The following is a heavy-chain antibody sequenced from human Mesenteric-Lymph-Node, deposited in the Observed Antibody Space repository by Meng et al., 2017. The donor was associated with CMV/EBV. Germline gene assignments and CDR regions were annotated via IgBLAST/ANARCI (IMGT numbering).Heavy chain of an antibody. V-gene: IGHV2-5*02. J-gene: IGHJ1*01. CDR1: GFSLRTYGVG. CDR2: IYWDDDK. Sequence: QITLKESSHTLWNPTQTLMLTCTFPGFSLRTYGVGIDWIRQPPGKALEWLALIYWDDDKLYNPSLKSRLTITKDTSKNQVILTRTNMDPVDTSTYYCAHRGVSVSYPQWVQGTLVTVSS. D-gene: IGHD3-10*01. CDR3: AHRGVSVSYPQ.